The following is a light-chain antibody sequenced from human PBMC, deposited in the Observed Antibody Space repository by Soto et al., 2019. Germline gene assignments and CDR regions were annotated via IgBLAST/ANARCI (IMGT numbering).Light chain of an antibody. CDR2: DVS. CDR3: QHYYDSPS. J-gene: IGKJ4*01. V-gene: IGKV3-20*01. CDR1: QSVTTKY. Sequence: IVLTQSPGTLSLSPGERATLSCRASQSVTTKYLAWFQQKPGQAPRLLMYDVSTRVTGFPDRFSGSGSETDFTLTISRLEPEDFAVYYCQHYYDSPSFGGGTKVDIK.